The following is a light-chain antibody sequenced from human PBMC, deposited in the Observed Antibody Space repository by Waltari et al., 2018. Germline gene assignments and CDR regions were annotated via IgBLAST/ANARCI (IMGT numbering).Light chain of an antibody. V-gene: IGLV2-11*01. CDR1: SSDVGNYNF. CDR3: CSYAGSYTFV. J-gene: IGLJ7*01. CDR2: DVV. Sequence: SALTQPRSVSGSPGQSVTISCIGTSSDVGNYNFVSWYQQHPGNAPKLLIYDVVKRPAGVPDRFSGSKSGNTASLTISGLQTEDEADYYCCSYAGSYTFVFGGGTQLTVL.